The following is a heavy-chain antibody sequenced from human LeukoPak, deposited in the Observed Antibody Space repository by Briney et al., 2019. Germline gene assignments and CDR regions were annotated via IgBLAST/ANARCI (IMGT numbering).Heavy chain of an antibody. CDR3: ARGGITIFLSYNYMDV. V-gene: IGHV3-20*04. CDR1: GFTFDDYG. CDR2: INWNGGST. J-gene: IGHJ6*03. D-gene: IGHD3-9*01. Sequence: PGGSLRLSCAASGFTFDDYGMSWVRQAPGKGLEWVSGINWNGGSTGYADSVKGRFTISRDNAKNSLYLQMSSLRAEDTALYYCARGGITIFLSYNYMDVWGKGTTVTV.